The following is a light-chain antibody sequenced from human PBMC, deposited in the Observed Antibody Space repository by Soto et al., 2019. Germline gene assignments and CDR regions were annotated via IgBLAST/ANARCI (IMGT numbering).Light chain of an antibody. V-gene: IGKV3-20*01. CDR3: QQCGSSPVT. CDR1: QSISSSY. CDR2: GAS. Sequence: EIVLTQSPGTLSLSPGERAALSCRASQSISSSYLAWYQQKGGQAPRLLIYGASIRATGIPDRFSGSGFATDFTLTISGLEPEDFAVYYCQQCGSSPVTFGQGTKVEIK. J-gene: IGKJ1*01.